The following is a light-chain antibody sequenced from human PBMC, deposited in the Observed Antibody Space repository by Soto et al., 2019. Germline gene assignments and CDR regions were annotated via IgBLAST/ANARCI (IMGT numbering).Light chain of an antibody. Sequence: DIQMTQSPSILSASVGDRVTITCRSSQTITNWLAWYQQKPGKAPRLLIYDASSLESWVPSRFSGSGSGTEFTLTISSLQSDDFATYYCQQYNTYSQTFGQGTKVDIK. V-gene: IGKV1-5*01. J-gene: IGKJ1*01. CDR1: QTITNW. CDR3: QQYNTYSQT. CDR2: DAS.